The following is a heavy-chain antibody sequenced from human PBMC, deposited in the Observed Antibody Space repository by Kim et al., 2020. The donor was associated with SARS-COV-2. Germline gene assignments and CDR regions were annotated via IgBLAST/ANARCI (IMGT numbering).Heavy chain of an antibody. Sequence: SVKVSCKASGGTFSSYAISWVRQAPGQGLEWMGGIIPIFGTANYAQKFQGRVTITADESTSTAYMELSSLRSEDTAVYYCARDDWGGASHYYGMDVWGQGTTVTVSS. D-gene: IGHD3-16*01. J-gene: IGHJ6*02. CDR2: IIPIFGTA. CDR1: GGTFSSYA. V-gene: IGHV1-69*13. CDR3: ARDDWGGASHYYGMDV.